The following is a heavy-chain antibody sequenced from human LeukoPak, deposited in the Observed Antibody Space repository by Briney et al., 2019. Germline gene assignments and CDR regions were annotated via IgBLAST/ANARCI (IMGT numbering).Heavy chain of an antibody. V-gene: IGHV3-23*01. CDR2: ISGSGGST. CDR3: AKDGSYDSSGGSFDY. J-gene: IGHJ4*02. Sequence: AGGSLRLSCAASGFTFSSYAMSWARQAPGKGLEWVSAISGSGGSTYYADSVKGRFTISRDNSKNTLYLQMNSLRAEDTAVYYCAKDGSYDSSGGSFDYWGQGTLVTVSS. CDR1: GFTFSSYA. D-gene: IGHD3-22*01.